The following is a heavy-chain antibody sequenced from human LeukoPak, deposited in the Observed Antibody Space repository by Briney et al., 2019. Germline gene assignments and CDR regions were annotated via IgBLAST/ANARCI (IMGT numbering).Heavy chain of an antibody. CDR1: GGSFSGYY. Sequence: PSETLSLTCAVYGGSFSGYYWSWIRQPPGKGLEWIGEINHSGSTNYNPSLKSRVTISVDTSKNQFSLKLSSVTAADTAVYYCARPRPMVRGVKGAKGYYFDYWGQGTLVTVSS. CDR2: INHSGST. J-gene: IGHJ4*02. V-gene: IGHV4-34*01. CDR3: ARPRPMVRGVKGAKGYYFDY. D-gene: IGHD3-10*01.